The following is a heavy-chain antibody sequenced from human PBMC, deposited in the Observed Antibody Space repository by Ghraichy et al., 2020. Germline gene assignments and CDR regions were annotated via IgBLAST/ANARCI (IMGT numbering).Heavy chain of an antibody. CDR2: IIQDGNQK. CDR3: ARAGISDGDFDY. J-gene: IGHJ4*02. V-gene: IGHV3-7*01. CDR1: GFNFRSYW. D-gene: IGHD1-26*01. Sequence: GESLNISCETSGFNFRSYWLSWVRQAPGKGLEWVANIIQDGNQKNYGDSVEGRFTISRDNAKNSLFLQMNNLRVDDTAIYYCARAGISDGDFDYWGQGTLVTVSS.